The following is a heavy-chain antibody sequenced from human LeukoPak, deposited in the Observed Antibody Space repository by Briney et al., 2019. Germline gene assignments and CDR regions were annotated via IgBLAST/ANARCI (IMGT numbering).Heavy chain of an antibody. V-gene: IGHV3-23*01. CDR1: GFTFSSYA. CDR3: AKGPGYSYGYCY. J-gene: IGHJ4*02. D-gene: IGHD5-18*01. CDR2: ISGSGGST. Sequence: GGSLRLSCAASGFTFSSYAMSWVRQAPGKGLEWVPAISGSGGSTYYADSVKGRFTISRDNSKNTLYLQMNSLRAEDTAVYYCAKGPGYSYGYCYWGQGTLVTVSS.